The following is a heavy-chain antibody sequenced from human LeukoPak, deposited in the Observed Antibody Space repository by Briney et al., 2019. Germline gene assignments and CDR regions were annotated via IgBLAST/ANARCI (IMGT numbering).Heavy chain of an antibody. CDR1: GYTFTSYA. Sequence: ASVKVSCKASGYTFTSYAMNWVRQAPGQGLEWMGRINTNTGNPTYAQGFTGQFVFSLDTSVSTAYLQISSLEAEDTAVYYCARNYKQWLGWYYFDFWGQGTLVTVSS. V-gene: IGHV7-4-1*02. CDR3: ARNYKQWLGWYYFDF. CDR2: INTNTGNP. D-gene: IGHD6-19*01. J-gene: IGHJ4*02.